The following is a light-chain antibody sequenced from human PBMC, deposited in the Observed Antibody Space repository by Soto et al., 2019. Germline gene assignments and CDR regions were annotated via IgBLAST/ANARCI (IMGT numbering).Light chain of an antibody. CDR3: QHYNSYSEA. CDR2: DAS. V-gene: IGKV1-5*01. CDR1: QSMSGW. Sequence: DIQVTECPSPLSASVGDRVTSTCRAGQSMSGWLAWYQQKPGKAPKLLIYDASNLVSGVPSRFGGSGSGTEFTLTISSLQPDDFATYYCQHYNSYSEAVGQGTKVDIK. J-gene: IGKJ1*01.